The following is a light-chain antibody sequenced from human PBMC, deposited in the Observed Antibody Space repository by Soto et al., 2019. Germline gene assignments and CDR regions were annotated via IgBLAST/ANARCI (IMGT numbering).Light chain of an antibody. Sequence: EIVLTQSPATLSLSPGERATLSCRASQSVSSYLAWYHQKPGQPPRLLIYDASNRATGIPARCSVSGSATDFTLTISSLETEDFAVYYCQQRSNWPLVTFGPGTRVDV. CDR2: DAS. CDR3: QQRSNWPLVT. V-gene: IGKV3-11*01. CDR1: QSVSSY. J-gene: IGKJ3*01.